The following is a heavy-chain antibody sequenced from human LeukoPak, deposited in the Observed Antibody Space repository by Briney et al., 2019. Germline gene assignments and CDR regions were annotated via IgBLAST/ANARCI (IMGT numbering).Heavy chain of an antibody. CDR2: IYTSGST. Sequence: SETLSLTCTVSGGSIGSYYWSWIRQPAGKGLEWIGRIYTSGSTNYNPSLKSRVTMSVDTSKNQFSLKLSSVTAADTAVYYCASVVTTVTPVGYYYYYMDVWGKGTTVTVSS. J-gene: IGHJ6*03. CDR1: GGSIGSYY. D-gene: IGHD4-11*01. V-gene: IGHV4-4*07. CDR3: ASVVTTVTPVGYYYYYMDV.